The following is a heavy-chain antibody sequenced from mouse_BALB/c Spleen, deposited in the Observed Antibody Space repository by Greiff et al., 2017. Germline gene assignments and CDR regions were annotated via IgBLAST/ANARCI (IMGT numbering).Heavy chain of an antibody. CDR3: TREGWDY. CDR1: GFTFSSYT. V-gene: IGHV5-6-4*01. J-gene: IGHJ4*01. Sequence: EVQRVESGGGLVKPGGSLKLSCAASGFTFSSYTMSWVRQTPEKRLEWVATISSGGSYTYYPDSVKGRFTISRDNAKNTLYLQMSSLKSEDTAMYYCTREGWDYWGQGTSVTVSS. CDR2: ISSGGSYT.